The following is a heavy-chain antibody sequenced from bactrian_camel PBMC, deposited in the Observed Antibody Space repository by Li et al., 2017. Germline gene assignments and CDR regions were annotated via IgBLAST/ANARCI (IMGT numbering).Heavy chain of an antibody. CDR2: IEFDGDA. CDR3: AAEAVSACYIRGFDY. CDR1: GYTASTYC. J-gene: IGHJ6*01. D-gene: IGHD2*01. Sequence: VQLVESGGGSVQAGGSLRLSCRASGYTASTYCMAWFRQAPGKEREGVAAIEFDGDASYAQSVEGRFTISKDNAMNTLYLQMDSLKPEDSAMYYCAAEAVSACYIRGFDYWGQGTQVTVS. V-gene: IGHV3S26*01.